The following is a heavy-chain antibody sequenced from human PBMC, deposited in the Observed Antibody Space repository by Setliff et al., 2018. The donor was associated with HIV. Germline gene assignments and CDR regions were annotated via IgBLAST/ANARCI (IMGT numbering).Heavy chain of an antibody. D-gene: IGHD6-19*01. CDR3: ARYSMAGFNY. CDR1: GGSMRSNIYY. CDR2: IYLSDN. V-gene: IGHV4-39*07. Sequence: NPSETLSLTCTVSGGSMRSNIYYWGWIRLSPTKGLEWIGSIYLSDNYYNPSLKSRVTISVDTSKNQFSLKLTSLTAADTAVYYCARYSMAGFNYWGQGKLVTVS. J-gene: IGHJ4*01.